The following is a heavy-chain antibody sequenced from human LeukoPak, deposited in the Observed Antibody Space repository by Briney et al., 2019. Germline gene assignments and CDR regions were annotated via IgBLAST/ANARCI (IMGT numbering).Heavy chain of an antibody. CDR2: INPNSGGT. Sequence: GASVKVSCKASGYTFTGYYMHWVRQAPGQALEWMGRINPNSGGTNYAQKFQGRVTMTRDTSISTAYMELSRLRSDDTAVYYCARDGSRGSSSSGVRYGYWGQGTLVTVSS. J-gene: IGHJ4*02. V-gene: IGHV1-2*06. CDR1: GYTFTGYY. D-gene: IGHD6-6*01. CDR3: ARDGSRGSSSSGVRYGY.